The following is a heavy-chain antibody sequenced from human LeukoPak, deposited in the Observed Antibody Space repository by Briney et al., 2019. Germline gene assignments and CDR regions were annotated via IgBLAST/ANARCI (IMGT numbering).Heavy chain of an antibody. CDR3: ARPNKYSSGWYFEYFQH. CDR2: IIPIFGTA. Sequence: SVKVSCKASGGTFSSYAISWVRQAPGQGLEWRGGIIPIFGTANYAQKFQGRVTITADESTSTAYMELSSLRSEDTAVYYCARPNKYSSGWYFEYFQHWGQGTLVTVSS. CDR1: GGTFSSYA. D-gene: IGHD6-19*01. J-gene: IGHJ1*01. V-gene: IGHV1-69*13.